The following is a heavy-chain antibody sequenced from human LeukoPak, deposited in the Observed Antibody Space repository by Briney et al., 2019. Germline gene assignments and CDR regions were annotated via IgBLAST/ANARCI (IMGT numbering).Heavy chain of an antibody. CDR3: AKGSRKSYYYYAMDV. D-gene: IGHD1-26*01. CDR1: GGSISSSSYY. J-gene: IGHJ6*02. Sequence: SETLSLTCTVSGGSISSSSYYWGWIRQPPGKGLESIGSIYYSGSTYYNPSLKSRVTISVDTSKNQFSLKLSSVTAADTAVYYCAKGSRKSYYYYAMDVWGQGTTVTVSS. V-gene: IGHV4-39*07. CDR2: IYYSGST.